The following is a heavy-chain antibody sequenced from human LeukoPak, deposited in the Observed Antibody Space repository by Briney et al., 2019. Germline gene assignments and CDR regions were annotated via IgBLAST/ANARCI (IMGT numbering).Heavy chain of an antibody. D-gene: IGHD5-24*01. V-gene: IGHV4-34*01. Sequence: SETLSLTCAVYGGSFSGYYLSWIRQPPGKGLEWIGEINHSGSTNYNPSLKSRVTISVDTPKNQFSLKLSSVTAADTAVYKCATVRALNWFDPWGQGTLVTVSS. CDR3: ATVRALNWFDP. CDR1: GGSFSGYY. CDR2: INHSGST. J-gene: IGHJ5*02.